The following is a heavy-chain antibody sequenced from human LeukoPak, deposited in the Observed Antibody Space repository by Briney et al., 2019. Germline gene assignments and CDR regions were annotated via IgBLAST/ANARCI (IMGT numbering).Heavy chain of an antibody. D-gene: IGHD2-8*01. V-gene: IGHV3-30*02. CDR1: GFTFSRYG. CDR3: AKESRRYCTNGVCPFDY. J-gene: IGHJ4*02. Sequence: GGSLRLSCAAAGFTFSRYGMHWVRQAPGKGLGWVAFIRYDGSNKYYADSVKGRFTTSRDNSKNTLYLQVSSLRAEDTAVYYCAKESRRYCTNGVCPFDYWGQGTLVTVSS. CDR2: IRYDGSNK.